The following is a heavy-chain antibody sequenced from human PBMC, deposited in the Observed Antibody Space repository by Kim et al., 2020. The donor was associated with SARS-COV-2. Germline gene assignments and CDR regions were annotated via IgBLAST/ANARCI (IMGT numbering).Heavy chain of an antibody. CDR1: GFTFSSYA. CDR2: ISGSGGST. CDR3: AKTRMVRGVIVDAFDI. V-gene: IGHV3-23*01. D-gene: IGHD3-10*01. J-gene: IGHJ3*02. Sequence: GGSLRLSCAASGFTFSSYAMSWVRHAPGKGLEWVSAISGSGGSTYYADSVKGRFTISRDNSKNTLYLQMNSLRAEDTAVYYCAKTRMVRGVIVDAFDIWGQGTMVTVSS.